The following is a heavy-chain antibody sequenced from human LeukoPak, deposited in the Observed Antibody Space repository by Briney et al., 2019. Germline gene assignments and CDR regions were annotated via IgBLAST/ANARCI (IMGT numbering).Heavy chain of an antibody. J-gene: IGHJ3*01. Sequence: PGGSLRLSCAASGFTVSSNYMSWVRQAPGEGLEWVSLISYSGANSYYTDSVRGRFTISRDSSKDTLFLQMNSLRAEDTAIYYCARDMQLSTWGLGTMVTVSS. CDR2: ISYSGANS. V-gene: IGHV3-53*01. D-gene: IGHD3-16*02. CDR3: ARDMQLST. CDR1: GFTVSSNY.